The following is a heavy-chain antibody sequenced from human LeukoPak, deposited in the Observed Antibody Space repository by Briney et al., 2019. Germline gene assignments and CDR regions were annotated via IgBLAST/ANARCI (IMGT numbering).Heavy chain of an antibody. CDR1: EFTFFSYW. CDR2: INTDESST. Sequence: GGSLRLSCSASEFTFFSYWMHWVRQAPGKGLVWVSRINTDESSTIYADSVKGRFTISRDNAKNTLYLQMNSLRADDTAVYYCTRGMRTTIYYYMDVWGKGTTITVSS. D-gene: IGHD1/OR15-1a*01. CDR3: TRGMRTTIYYYMDV. J-gene: IGHJ6*03. V-gene: IGHV3-74*01.